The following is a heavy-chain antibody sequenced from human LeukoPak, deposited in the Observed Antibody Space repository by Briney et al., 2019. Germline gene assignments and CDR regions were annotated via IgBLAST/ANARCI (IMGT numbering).Heavy chain of an antibody. CDR2: IWCDGSNK. CDR3: ARTIGLTYYDFWSGYYPNYYGMDV. CDR1: GFTFSSYG. J-gene: IGHJ6*02. Sequence: GGSLRPSCAASGFTFSSYGMPWVRQAPGKGLEWVAVIWCDGSNKYYADSVKGRFTISRDNSKNTLYLQMNSLRAEGTAVYYCARTIGLTYYDFWSGYYPNYYGMDVWGQGTTVTVSS. D-gene: IGHD3-3*01. V-gene: IGHV3-33*01.